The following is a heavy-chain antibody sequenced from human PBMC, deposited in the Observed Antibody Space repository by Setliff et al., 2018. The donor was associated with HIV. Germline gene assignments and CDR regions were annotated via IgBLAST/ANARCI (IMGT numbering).Heavy chain of an antibody. D-gene: IGHD3-10*01. CDR3: ARGALLAVFDFDH. J-gene: IGHJ4*02. V-gene: IGHV1-3*01. CDR2: INVGNGDT. Sequence: GASVKVSCKASGYTFTTYSLHWVRQAPGHSLGWMGWINVGNGDTKYSPELQGRISITRDTSANTAYMELSSLRSDDTAVYFCARGALLAVFDFDHWGQGTQVTVSS. CDR1: GYTFTTYS.